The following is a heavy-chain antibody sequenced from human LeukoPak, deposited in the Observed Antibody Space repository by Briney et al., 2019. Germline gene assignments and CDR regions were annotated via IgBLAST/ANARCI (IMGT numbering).Heavy chain of an antibody. CDR3: AIPWQPYYDFWSGYLGYFDY. Sequence: GSSVKVSCKASGGTFSSYAISWVRQAPGQGLEWMGWINPNSGGTNYAQKFQGRVTMTRDTSISTAYMGLSRLRSDDTAVYYCAIPWQPYYDFWSGYLGYFDYWGQGTLVTVSS. CDR1: GGTFSSYA. V-gene: IGHV1-2*02. D-gene: IGHD3-3*01. J-gene: IGHJ4*02. CDR2: INPNSGGT.